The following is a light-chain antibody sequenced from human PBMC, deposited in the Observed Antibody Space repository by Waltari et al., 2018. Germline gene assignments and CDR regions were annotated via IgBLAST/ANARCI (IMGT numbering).Light chain of an antibody. CDR2: DVS. CDR1: IRDVGGYNY. Sequence: QSALTQPASEPESPGPSHNNSCTATIRDVGGYNYVSWYHPHPGKAPNLMIYDVSKRPAGVSNRFSGSKSGNTASLSISGLQAEDEADYYCCSYAGSSSYVFGTGTKVTVL. J-gene: IGLJ1*01. V-gene: IGLV2-23*02. CDR3: CSYAGSSSYV.